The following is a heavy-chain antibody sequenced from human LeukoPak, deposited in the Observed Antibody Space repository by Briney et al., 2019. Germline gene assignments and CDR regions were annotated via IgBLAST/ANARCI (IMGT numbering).Heavy chain of an antibody. CDR3: AKDWAAAGTGYYYYYYGMDV. J-gene: IGHJ6*02. D-gene: IGHD6-13*01. V-gene: IGHV3-30*18. CDR2: ISYDGSNK. Sequence: GGSLRLSCAASGFTFSSYGMHWVRQAPGKGLEWVAVISYDGSNKYYADSVKGRFTISRDNSKNTLYLQMNSLRAEDTAVYYCAKDWAAAGTGYYYYYYGMDVWGQGTTVTASS. CDR1: GFTFSSYG.